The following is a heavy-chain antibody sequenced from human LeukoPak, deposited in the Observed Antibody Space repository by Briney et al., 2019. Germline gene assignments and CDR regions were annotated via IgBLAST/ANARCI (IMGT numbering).Heavy chain of an antibody. CDR1: AFTLSDYL. D-gene: IGHD5-24*01. V-gene: IGHV3-23*01. J-gene: IGHJ4*02. Sequence: PGGSMSLSCAASAFTLSDYLISWVRPPHGGGREWVSAICGNCDDTFYANAVKGRFTISRDNSKNTLYLQMHSLRRGDTAVYYSAIQSWLQSGAIDFFENWGVGNLVTVSS. CDR2: ICGNCDDT. CDR3: AIQSWLQSGAIDFFEN.